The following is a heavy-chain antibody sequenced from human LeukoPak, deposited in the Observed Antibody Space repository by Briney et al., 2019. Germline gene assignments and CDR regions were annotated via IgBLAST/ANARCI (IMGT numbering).Heavy chain of an antibody. V-gene: IGHV4-59*01. CDR3: ATIVNITMIDNYYMDV. CDR1: GGSISNYC. D-gene: IGHD3-22*01. J-gene: IGHJ6*03. Sequence: SETLSLTCTVSGGSISNYCWSWLRQPPGKGLEWIGYIYYSGSTTYNPSLKSRVTMSLDTSNNHFSLKPSSGTAADTAVYYWATIVNITMIDNYYMDVGGKGTTVTVSS. CDR2: IYYSGST.